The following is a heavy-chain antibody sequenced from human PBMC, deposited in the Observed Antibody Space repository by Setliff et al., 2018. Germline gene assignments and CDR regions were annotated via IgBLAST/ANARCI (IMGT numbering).Heavy chain of an antibody. V-gene: IGHV1-18*01. CDR2: INNYSFKT. CDR3: ARDAHDYDSSENPIVDY. J-gene: IGHJ4*02. D-gene: IGHD3-22*01. Sequence: ASVKVSCKVSGGAFSNYGITWVRQAPGQGLEWMGWINNYSFKTNYQQKFQGRVTMTTDTSTSTASMELGSLRSDDTAMYYCARDAHDYDSSENPIVDYWGQGTLVTVSS. CDR1: GGAFSNYG.